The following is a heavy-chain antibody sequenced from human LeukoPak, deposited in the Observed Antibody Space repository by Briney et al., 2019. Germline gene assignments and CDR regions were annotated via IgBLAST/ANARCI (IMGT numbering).Heavy chain of an antibody. CDR3: ARVDILRYFDWLLYPLGWFDP. J-gene: IGHJ5*02. CDR2: INHSGST. Sequence: SETLSLTCAVYGGSFSGYYWSWIRQPPGKGLEWIGEINHSGSTNYNPSLKSRVTISVDTSNNQFSLKLSSVTAADTAVYYCARVDILRYFDWLLYPLGWFDPWGQGTLVTVSS. D-gene: IGHD3-9*01. CDR1: GGSFSGYY. V-gene: IGHV4-34*01.